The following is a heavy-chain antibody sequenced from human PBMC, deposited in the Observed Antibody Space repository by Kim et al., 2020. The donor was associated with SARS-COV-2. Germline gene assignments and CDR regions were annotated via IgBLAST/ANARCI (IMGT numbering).Heavy chain of an antibody. J-gene: IGHJ3*02. CDR1: GFTFDDYA. CDR2: ISGDGGST. D-gene: IGHD3-22*01. V-gene: IGHV3-43*02. CDR3: AKGGQLVVILGYDAFDI. Sequence: GGSLRLSCAASGFTFDDYAMHWVRQAPGKGLEWVSLISGDGGSTYYADSVKGRFTISRDNSKNSLYLQMNSLRTEDTALYYCAKGGQLVVILGYDAFDIWGQGTMVTVSS.